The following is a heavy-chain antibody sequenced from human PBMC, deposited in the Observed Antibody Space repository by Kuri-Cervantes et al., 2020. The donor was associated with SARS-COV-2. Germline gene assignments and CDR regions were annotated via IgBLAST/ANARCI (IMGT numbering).Heavy chain of an antibody. J-gene: IGHJ4*02. V-gene: IGHV4-34*01. CDR3: AKHGRNYYDSSRYFDY. CDR2: INHSGST. Sequence: ESLKISCAVFGGSFSAYYWNWIRQLPGKGLECIGEINHSGSTNYNPSLNSRVTISIDTSNNHFSLRPSSVTAADTAVYYCAKHGRNYYDSSRYFDYWGQGTLVTVSS. D-gene: IGHD3-22*01. CDR1: GGSFSAYY.